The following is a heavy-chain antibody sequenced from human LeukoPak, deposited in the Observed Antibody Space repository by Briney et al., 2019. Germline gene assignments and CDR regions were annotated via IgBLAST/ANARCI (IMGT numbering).Heavy chain of an antibody. V-gene: IGHV4-38-2*02. D-gene: IGHD3-9*01. J-gene: IGHJ4*02. CDR2: IYHSGST. CDR1: GYSISSGYY. Sequence: SETLSLTCTVSGYSISSGYYWGWIRQPPGKGLEWIGSIYHSGSTYYNPSLKSRVTISVDTSKNQFSLKLSSVTAADTAVYYCARSRGYYDILTPGYWGQGTLVTVSS. CDR3: ARSRGYYDILTPGY.